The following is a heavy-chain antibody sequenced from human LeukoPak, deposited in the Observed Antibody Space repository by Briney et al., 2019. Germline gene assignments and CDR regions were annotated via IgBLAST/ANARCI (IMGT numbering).Heavy chain of an antibody. J-gene: IGHJ4*02. CDR1: GFTFSSYG. CDR3: AKSPRQLVEIDH. V-gene: IGHV3-30*18. D-gene: IGHD6-13*01. Sequence: PGRSLRLSCAASGFTFSSYGMHWVRQAPGKGLEWVAVISYDGSNKYYADSVKGRFTISRDNSKNTLYLQMDSLRAEDTAVYYCAKSPRQLVEIDHWGQGTLVTVSS. CDR2: ISYDGSNK.